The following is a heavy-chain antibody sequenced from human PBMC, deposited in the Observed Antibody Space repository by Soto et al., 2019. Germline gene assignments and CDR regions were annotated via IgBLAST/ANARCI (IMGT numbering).Heavy chain of an antibody. D-gene: IGHD3-22*01. CDR3: ASPYDSSGYYFYY. CDR2: IRSKADSYAT. V-gene: IGHV3-73*01. Sequence: GGSLRLSCAASGFTFSASAIHWVRQGSGKGLEWVGRIRSKADSYATAYGASVQGRFTISRDDPKNTAYLQMNSLKTEDTAKYYCASPYDSSGYYFYYWGQGIPVTVSS. J-gene: IGHJ4*02. CDR1: GFTFSASA.